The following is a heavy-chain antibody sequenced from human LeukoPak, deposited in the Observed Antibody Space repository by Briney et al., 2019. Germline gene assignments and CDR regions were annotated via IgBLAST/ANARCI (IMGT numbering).Heavy chain of an antibody. V-gene: IGHV3-48*01. CDR2: ISSSSSTI. CDR1: GFTFSSYS. CDR3: AREYYDFWSGPLYYYYYYMDV. Sequence: PGGSLRLSCVASGFTFSSYSMNWVRQAPGKGLEGVSYISSSSSTIYYADSVKGRFTISRDNAKNSLYLQMNSLRAEDTAVYYCAREYYDFWSGPLYYYYYYMDVWGNGTTVTVSS. D-gene: IGHD3-3*01. J-gene: IGHJ6*03.